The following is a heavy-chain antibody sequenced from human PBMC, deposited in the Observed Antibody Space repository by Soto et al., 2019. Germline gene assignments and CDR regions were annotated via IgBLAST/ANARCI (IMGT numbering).Heavy chain of an antibody. D-gene: IGHD2-21*01. Sequence: QVQLVQSGAEVKKPGSSVKVSCKASGGTFSSYAISWVRQAPGQGLEWMGWMNPNSGNTGYAQKFQGRVTMTRNTSISTAYMELSSLRSEDTAVYYCARGGVITYWYYYGMDVWGQGTTVTVSS. J-gene: IGHJ6*02. V-gene: IGHV1-8*02. CDR1: GGTFSSYA. CDR2: MNPNSGNT. CDR3: ARGGVITYWYYYGMDV.